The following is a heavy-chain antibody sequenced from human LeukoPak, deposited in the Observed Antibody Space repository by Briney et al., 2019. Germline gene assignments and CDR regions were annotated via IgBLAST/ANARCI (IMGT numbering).Heavy chain of an antibody. J-gene: IGHJ5*02. Sequence: PSETLSLTCTVSGGSISSGSYYWSWIRQPPGKGLEWIGEINHSGSTNYNPSLKSRVTISVDTSKNQFSLKLSSVTAADTAVYYCARIWGGIKAWFDPWGQGTLVTVSS. V-gene: IGHV4-39*07. CDR1: GGSISSGSYY. CDR3: ARIWGGIKAWFDP. CDR2: INHSGST. D-gene: IGHD3-16*01.